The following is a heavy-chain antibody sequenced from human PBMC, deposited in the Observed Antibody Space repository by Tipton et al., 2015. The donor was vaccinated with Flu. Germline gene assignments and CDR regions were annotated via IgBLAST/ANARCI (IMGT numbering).Heavy chain of an antibody. CDR2: IYVSGRT. CDR3: ARDYGDFNWFDS. Sequence: GLVKPSETLSLSCTVSGGSISRYYWSWIRQPAGKGLEWIGRIYVSGRTSYNPSLKSRVIISVDTSQNRFSLKLTSVTAADTAVYYCARDYGDFNWFDSWGQGKVVTVSS. CDR1: GGSISRYY. D-gene: IGHD7-27*01. V-gene: IGHV4-4*07. J-gene: IGHJ5*01.